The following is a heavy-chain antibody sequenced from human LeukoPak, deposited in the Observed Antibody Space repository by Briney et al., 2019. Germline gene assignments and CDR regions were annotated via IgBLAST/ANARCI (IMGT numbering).Heavy chain of an antibody. CDR2: INPSGGST. V-gene: IGHV1-46*01. CDR1: GYTFTSYY. D-gene: IGHD6-6*01. CDR3: ASGPPNRSVYSSSSVYYYYMDV. Sequence: ASVKVSCKASGYTFTSYYMHWVRQAPGQGLEWMGIINPSGGSTSYAQKFQGRVTMTRDTSTSTVYMELSSLRSEDTAVYYCASGPPNRSVYSSSSVYYYYMDVWGKGTTVTVSS. J-gene: IGHJ6*03.